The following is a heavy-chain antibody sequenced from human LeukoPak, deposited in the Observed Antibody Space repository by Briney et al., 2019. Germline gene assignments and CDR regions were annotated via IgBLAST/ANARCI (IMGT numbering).Heavy chain of an antibody. D-gene: IGHD3-22*01. J-gene: IGHJ4*02. CDR2: IYYSGST. V-gene: IGHV4-39*01. Sequence: SETLSLTCTVSGGSINSSSYYWDWLRQPPGKGLEWIGSIYYSGSTYYNPSLKSRVTISVDTSKNQFSLKLSSVTAADTAVYYCASGYYDSSGYYSLFDYWGQGTLVTVSS. CDR3: ASGYYDSSGYYSLFDY. CDR1: GGSINSSSYY.